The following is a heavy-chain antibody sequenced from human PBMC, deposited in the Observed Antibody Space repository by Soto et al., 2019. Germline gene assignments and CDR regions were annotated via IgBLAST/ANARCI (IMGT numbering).Heavy chain of an antibody. CDR2: IFSSGST. Sequence: PSETLSLTCTVSGGSINTFYWSWVRQPAGKGLEWIGRIFSSGSTSFNPSPESRVAMSVDTSKNHFSLNLSSVTAADMAVYYCAREGSYSAYNFAHGIQLWSFDFWGRGALVTVSS. CDR3: AREGSYSAYNFAHGIQLWSFDF. CDR1: GGSINTFY. V-gene: IGHV4-4*07. J-gene: IGHJ4*02. D-gene: IGHD5-12*01.